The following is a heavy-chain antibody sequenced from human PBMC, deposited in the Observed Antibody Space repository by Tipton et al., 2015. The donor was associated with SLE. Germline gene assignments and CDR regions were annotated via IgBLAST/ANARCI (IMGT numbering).Heavy chain of an antibody. V-gene: IGHV4-59*02. D-gene: IGHD2-15*01. CDR3: AREHISSLRDAFEI. J-gene: IGHJ3*02. CDR1: GGSVGNYY. CDR2: IHYTGST. Sequence: TLSLTCTVSGGSVGNYYWSWIRQSPGKGLEWIGYIHYTGSTKYNPSLKSRVTISVDTSKNQFTLNPGSVTVVDTAVYYCAREHISSLRDAFEIWGPGTMVTVS.